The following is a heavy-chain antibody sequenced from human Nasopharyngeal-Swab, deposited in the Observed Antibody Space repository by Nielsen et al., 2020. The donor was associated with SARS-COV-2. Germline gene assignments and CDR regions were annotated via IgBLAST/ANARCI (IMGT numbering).Heavy chain of an antibody. J-gene: IGHJ6*02. D-gene: IGHD4-17*01. CDR1: GFTFSSYA. V-gene: IGHV3-30-3*01. CDR3: ARSYYGAYYYGMDV. Sequence: GGSLRLSCAASGFTFSSYAMHWVRQAPGKGLEWVAVISYDGSNKYYADSVKGRFTISRDNSKNTLYLQMNSLRAGDTAVYYCARSYYGAYYYGMDVWGQGTTITVSS. CDR2: ISYDGSNK.